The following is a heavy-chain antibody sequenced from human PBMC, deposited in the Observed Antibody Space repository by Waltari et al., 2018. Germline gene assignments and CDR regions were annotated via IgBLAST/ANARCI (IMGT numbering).Heavy chain of an antibody. V-gene: IGHV4-59*01. CDR1: GGSISSYY. CDR2: IYYSGST. Sequence: QVQLQESGPGLVKPSETLSLTCTVSGGSISSYYWSWIRQPPGKGLEWIGYIYYSGSTHVNPSLKSRVTISVDTSKNQFSLKLSSLTAADTAVYYCARYPIDYYGSGSPYWGQGTLVTVSS. J-gene: IGHJ4*02. D-gene: IGHD3-10*01. CDR3: ARYPIDYYGSGSPY.